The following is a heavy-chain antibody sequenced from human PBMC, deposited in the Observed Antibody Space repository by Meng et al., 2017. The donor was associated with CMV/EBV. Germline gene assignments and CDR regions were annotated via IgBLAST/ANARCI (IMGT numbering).Heavy chain of an antibody. CDR2: ISAYNGNT. CDR3: ARDDKAYCGGDCSPVTYYYYYGMDV. V-gene: IGHV1-18*01. J-gene: IGHJ6*02. CDR1: GYTFTSYG. Sequence: ASVKVSCKGSGYTFTSYGISWVRQAPGQGLEWMGWISAYNGNTNYAQKLQGRVTMTTDTSTSTAYMELRSLRSDDTAVYYCARDDKAYCGGDCSPVTYYYYYGMDVWGQGTTVTVSS. D-gene: IGHD2-21*01.